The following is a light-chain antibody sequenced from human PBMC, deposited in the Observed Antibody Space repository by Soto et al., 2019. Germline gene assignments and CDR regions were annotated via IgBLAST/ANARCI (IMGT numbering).Light chain of an antibody. CDR2: HAS. CDR3: QQYDNWPRT. V-gene: IGKV3-15*01. J-gene: IGKJ1*01. CDR1: QSVSSN. Sequence: VVTQSPVTLSVSPRERAALSCRASQSVSSNLAWYQQKPGQAPRLLIYHASTRATGIPARFTGSGSGTEFTLTISSLQSEDFAVYYCQQYDNWPRTFGQGTKVDIK.